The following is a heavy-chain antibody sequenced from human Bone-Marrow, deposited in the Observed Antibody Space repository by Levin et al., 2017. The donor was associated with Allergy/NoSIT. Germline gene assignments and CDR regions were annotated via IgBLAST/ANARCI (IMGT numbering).Heavy chain of an antibody. CDR3: ARAYCGGDCWFDP. CDR2: ISSSSSYI. V-gene: IGHV3-21*01. CDR1: GFTFSSYS. J-gene: IGHJ5*02. D-gene: IGHD2-21*02. Sequence: GASVKVSCAASGFTFSSYSMNWVRQAPGKGLEWVSSISSSSSYIYYADSVKGRFTISRDNAKNSLYLQMNSLRAEDTAVYYCARAYCGGDCWFDPWGQGTLVTVSS.